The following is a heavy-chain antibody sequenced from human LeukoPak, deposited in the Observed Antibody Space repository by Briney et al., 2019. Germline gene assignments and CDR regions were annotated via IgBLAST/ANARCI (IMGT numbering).Heavy chain of an antibody. V-gene: IGHV1-69*13. J-gene: IGHJ4*02. CDR1: GGTFSSYA. CDR2: IIPIFGTA. CDR3: ARDGSCGGVIAGFDY. D-gene: IGHD3-16*02. Sequence: SVKVSCKASGGTFSSYAISWVRQAPGQGLEWMGGIIPIFGTANYAQKFQGRVTITADESTSTAYMELCSLRSEDTAVYYCARDGSCGGVIAGFDYWGQGTLVTVSS.